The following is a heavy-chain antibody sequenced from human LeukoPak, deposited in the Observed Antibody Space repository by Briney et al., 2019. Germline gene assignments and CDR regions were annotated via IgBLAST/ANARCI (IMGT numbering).Heavy chain of an antibody. D-gene: IGHD5-24*01. V-gene: IGHV4-59*12. J-gene: IGHJ4*02. CDR1: GGSISSYY. CDR2: VYDIGST. CDR3: ARRGDGYNSDY. Sequence: SETLSLTCTVSGGSISSYYWSWIRQPPGKGLEWIGYVYDIGSTKYNPSLKSRVTISVDTSKNQFSLKLSSVTAADTAVYYCARRGDGYNSDYWGQGTLVTVSS.